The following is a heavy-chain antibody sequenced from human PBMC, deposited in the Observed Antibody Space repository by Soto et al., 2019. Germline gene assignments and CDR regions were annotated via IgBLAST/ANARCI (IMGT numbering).Heavy chain of an antibody. V-gene: IGHV1-69*04. Sequence: ASVKVSCKASGYTFTSYGISWVRQAPGQGLEWMGRIIPNHGIANYAQKLQGRVTITADTSTSTAYMELSSLRSEDTAVYYCARDSRAVTGPWGQGTLVTVSS. CDR1: GYTFTSYG. D-gene: IGHD6-19*01. CDR2: IIPNHGIA. J-gene: IGHJ5*02. CDR3: ARDSRAVTGP.